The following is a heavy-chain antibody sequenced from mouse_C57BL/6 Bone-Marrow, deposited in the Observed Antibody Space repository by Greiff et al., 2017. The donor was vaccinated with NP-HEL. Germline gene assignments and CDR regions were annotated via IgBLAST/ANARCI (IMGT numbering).Heavy chain of an antibody. J-gene: IGHJ2*01. CDR1: GFNIKNTY. Sequence: VQLKESVAELVRPGASVKLSCTASGFNIKNTYMHWVKQRPEQGLEWIGRIDPANGNTKYAPKFQGKATITADTSSNTAYLQLSSLTSEDTAIYYCASDSSGYLYYFDYWGQGTTLTVSS. D-gene: IGHD3-2*02. CDR2: IDPANGNT. CDR3: ASDSSGYLYYFDY. V-gene: IGHV14-3*01.